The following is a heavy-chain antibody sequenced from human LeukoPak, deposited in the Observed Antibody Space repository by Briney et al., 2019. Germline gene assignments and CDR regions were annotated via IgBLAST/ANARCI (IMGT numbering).Heavy chain of an antibody. Sequence: GGSLRLSCAASGFTFSSYAMSWVRQAPGKGLEWVAFIRYDGSNQYYADSVKGRFTISRDNAKNSLYLQMNSLRAEDTAVYFCARMWGSSWSYFDYWGQGTLVTVSS. D-gene: IGHD6-13*01. CDR1: GFTFSSYA. CDR2: IRYDGSNQ. J-gene: IGHJ4*02. CDR3: ARMWGSSWSYFDY. V-gene: IGHV3-33*08.